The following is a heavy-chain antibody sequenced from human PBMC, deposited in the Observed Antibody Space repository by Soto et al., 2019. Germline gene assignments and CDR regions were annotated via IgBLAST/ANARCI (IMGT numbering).Heavy chain of an antibody. Sequence: GGSLRLSCAASGFTFSSYAMSWVRQAPGKGLEWVSAISGSGGSTYYADSVKGRFTISRDNSKNTLYLQMDSLRAEDTAVYYCAKDWYSSSSGWFDPWGQGTLVTVSS. CDR3: AKDWYSSSSGWFDP. CDR2: ISGSGGST. CDR1: GFTFSSYA. V-gene: IGHV3-23*01. J-gene: IGHJ5*02. D-gene: IGHD6-6*01.